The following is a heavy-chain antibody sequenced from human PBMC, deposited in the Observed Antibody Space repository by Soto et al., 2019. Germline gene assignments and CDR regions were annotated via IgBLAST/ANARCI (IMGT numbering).Heavy chain of an antibody. J-gene: IGHJ4*02. Sequence: GSLRLSCAASGFTFTRYSMNWVRQAPGKGLEWVSSISSTTNYIYYADSMKGRFTVSRDNAKNSVYLEMNSLSAEDTAVYYCARESEDLTSNFDYWGQGTLVTVSS. V-gene: IGHV3-21*01. CDR2: ISSTTNYI. CDR3: ARESEDLTSNFDY. CDR1: GFTFTRYS.